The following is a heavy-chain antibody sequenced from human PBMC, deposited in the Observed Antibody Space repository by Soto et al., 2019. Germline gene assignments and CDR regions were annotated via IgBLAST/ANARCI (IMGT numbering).Heavy chain of an antibody. J-gene: IGHJ4*02. Sequence: GSLRLSCAASGFTFTRYSMNWVRQAPGKGLEWVSSISSTTNYIYYADSMKGRFTVSRDNAKNSVYLEMNSLSAEDTAVYYCARESEDLTSNFDYWGQGTLVTVSS. V-gene: IGHV3-21*01. CDR2: ISSTTNYI. CDR3: ARESEDLTSNFDY. CDR1: GFTFTRYS.